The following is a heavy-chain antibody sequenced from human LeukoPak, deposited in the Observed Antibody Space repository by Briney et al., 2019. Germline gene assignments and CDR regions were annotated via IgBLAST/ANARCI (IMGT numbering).Heavy chain of an antibody. V-gene: IGHV3-74*01. CDR2: INSDGSST. D-gene: IGHD2-15*01. CDR1: GFTFSSYW. J-gene: IGHJ4*02. Sequence: GGSLRLSCAASGFTFSSYWMHWVRQAPGKGLVGVSRINSDGSSTSYADSVKGRFTISRDNAKNTLYLQMNSLRAEDTAVYYCAGGWWYNYWGQGTLVTVSS. CDR3: AGGWWYNY.